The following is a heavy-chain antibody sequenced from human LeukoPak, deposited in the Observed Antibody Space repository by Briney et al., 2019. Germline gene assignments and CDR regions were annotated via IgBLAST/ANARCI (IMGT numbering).Heavy chain of an antibody. V-gene: IGHV3-23*01. CDR3: AKEASFSGSYYGN. CDR2: ISGSGGST. Sequence: PGGSLRLSCAASGFTFSSYGMSWVRQAPGKGLEWVSAISGSGGSTYYADSVKGRFTISRDNSENMVYLQMNSLRAEDTAVYYCAKEASFSGSYYGNWGQGTLVTVSS. CDR1: GFTFSSYG. J-gene: IGHJ4*02. D-gene: IGHD3-10*01.